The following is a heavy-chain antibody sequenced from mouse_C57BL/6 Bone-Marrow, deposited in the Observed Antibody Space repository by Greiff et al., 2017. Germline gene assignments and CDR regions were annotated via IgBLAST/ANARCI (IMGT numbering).Heavy chain of an antibody. D-gene: IGHD2-3*01. V-gene: IGHV1-81*01. CDR1: GYTFTSYG. CDR2: IYPRSGNT. J-gene: IGHJ4*01. Sequence: VQLQQSGAELARPGASVKLSCKASGYTFTSYGISWVKQRTGQGLEWIGEIYPRSGNTYYNEKVKGKATLTADKSSSTAYMELRSLTSEDSAVYFCARERAMRAMDYWGQGTSVTVSS. CDR3: ARERAMRAMDY.